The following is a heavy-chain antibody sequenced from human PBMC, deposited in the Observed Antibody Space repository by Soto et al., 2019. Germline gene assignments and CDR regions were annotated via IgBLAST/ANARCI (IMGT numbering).Heavy chain of an antibody. CDR1: GGSIGSYY. Sequence: SETLSLTCTVSGGSIGSYYWSWIRQSPGKGLEWIGNIYYSGSTNYNPSLKSRVTISVDTPENQFSLRLSSVTAADTAVYYCARDRFGESYYYYGVDVWGQGTTVTVSS. J-gene: IGHJ6*02. D-gene: IGHD3-10*01. CDR3: ARDRFGESYYYYGVDV. V-gene: IGHV4-59*01. CDR2: IYYSGST.